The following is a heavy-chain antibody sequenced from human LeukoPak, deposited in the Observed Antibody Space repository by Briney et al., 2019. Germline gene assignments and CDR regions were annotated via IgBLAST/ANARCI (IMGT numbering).Heavy chain of an antibody. V-gene: IGHV5-51*01. D-gene: IGHD1-1*01. CDR3: ARHVVVGRDWNSFGAASYNYHYGLDV. Sequence: GESLKISCKGSGYRFTSYWIAWVRQMPGKGLEWMGIIYPGDSDARYSPSFQGQVTISADKSISTAYLQWSSLKASDTAMYYCARHVVVGRDWNSFGAASYNYHYGLDVWGQGTAVTVSS. CDR1: GYRFTSYW. CDR2: IYPGDSDA. J-gene: IGHJ6*02.